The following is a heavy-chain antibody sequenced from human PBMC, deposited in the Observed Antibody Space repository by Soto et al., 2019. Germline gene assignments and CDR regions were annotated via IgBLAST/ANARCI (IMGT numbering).Heavy chain of an antibody. Sequence: ASEILSLTCNMSGDSYSISTYSWSWIRQPPGKALQWIGFIYQSGVTSYNPSLASRVSISLDRSNNQCSLKLKSVTAADTAVYFCAGMPYTSGLRFDPWGPGTLVTVSS. CDR1: GDSYSISTYS. J-gene: IGHJ5*02. D-gene: IGHD6-19*01. CDR3: AGMPYTSGLRFDP. V-gene: IGHV4-30-2*01. CDR2: IYQSGVT.